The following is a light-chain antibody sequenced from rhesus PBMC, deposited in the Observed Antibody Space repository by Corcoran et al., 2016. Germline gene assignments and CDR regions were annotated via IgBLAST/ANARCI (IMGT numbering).Light chain of an antibody. CDR3: QHGYDHPYS. V-gene: IGKV1S15*01. CDR2: FAS. Sequence: DIQMTQSPSSLSASVGDTVTITCRASQGISNNLAWYQQKPGKVPKLLIYFASTLQRGVPSRFSGMGSGTDFPLTISSLQPEDFATYYCQHGYDHPYSFGQGTKVEIK. J-gene: IGKJ2*01. CDR1: QGISNN.